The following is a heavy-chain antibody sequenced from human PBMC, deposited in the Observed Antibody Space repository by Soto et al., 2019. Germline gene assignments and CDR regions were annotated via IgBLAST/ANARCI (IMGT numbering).Heavy chain of an antibody. CDR2: ISYDGSNK. CDR3: AKDRDDYVWGSYRYPDS. J-gene: IGHJ4*02. V-gene: IGHV3-30*18. CDR1: GFTFSSYG. Sequence: QVQLVESGGGVVQPGRSLRLSCAASGFTFSSYGMHWVRQAPGKGLEWVAVISYDGSNKYYADSVKGRFTISRDNSKNTLYLQMNSLRAEDTAVYYCAKDRDDYVWGSYRYPDSWGQGTLVTVSS. D-gene: IGHD3-16*02.